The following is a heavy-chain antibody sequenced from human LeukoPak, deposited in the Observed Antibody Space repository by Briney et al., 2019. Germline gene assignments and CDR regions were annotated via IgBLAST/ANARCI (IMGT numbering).Heavy chain of an antibody. J-gene: IGHJ4*02. Sequence: PGGSLRLSCAASGFTFSSYSMNWVRQAPGKGLEWVSYISSSSSTTYYADSVKGRFTIPRDNSKNTLYLQMNSLRAEDTAVYYCAKDYGVSYWGQGTLVTVSS. CDR2: ISSSSSTT. CDR1: GFTFSSYS. D-gene: IGHD4-17*01. CDR3: AKDYGVSY. V-gene: IGHV3-48*01.